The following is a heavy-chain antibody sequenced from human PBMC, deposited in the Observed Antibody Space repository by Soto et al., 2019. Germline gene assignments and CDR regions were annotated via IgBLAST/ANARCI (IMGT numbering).Heavy chain of an antibody. CDR3: ARDRGGYSGYDPFYYYYGMDV. J-gene: IGHJ6*02. D-gene: IGHD5-12*01. V-gene: IGHV1-18*01. Sequence: GASVKVSCKASGYTFTSYGISWVRQAPGQGLEWMGWISAYNGNTNYEKKLQGRVTMTTDTSTSTAYMELRSLRSDDTAVYYCARDRGGYSGYDPFYYYYGMDVWGQGTTVTVSS. CDR2: ISAYNGNT. CDR1: GYTFTSYG.